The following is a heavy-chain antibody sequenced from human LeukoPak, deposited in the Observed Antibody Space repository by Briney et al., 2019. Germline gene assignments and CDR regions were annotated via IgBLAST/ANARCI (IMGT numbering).Heavy chain of an antibody. D-gene: IGHD6-19*01. CDR3: AKDWGGSSGWSGFDY. V-gene: IGHV3-9*03. CDR1: GFTFDDYA. J-gene: IGHJ4*02. CDR2: ISWNSGSI. Sequence: GGSLRLSCAASGFTFDDYAMHWVRQAPGKGLEWVSGISWNSGSIGYADSVKGRFTISRDNAKNPLYLQMNSLRAEDMALYYCAKDWGGSSGWSGFDYWGQGTLVTVSS.